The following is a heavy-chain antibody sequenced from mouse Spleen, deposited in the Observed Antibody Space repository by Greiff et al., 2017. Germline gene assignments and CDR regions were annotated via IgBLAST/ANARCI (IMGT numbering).Heavy chain of an antibody. J-gene: IGHJ1*01. V-gene: IGHV1-54*01. CDR2: INPGSGGT. CDR3: AREEGYGGYFDV. Sequence: QLQQSGAELVRPGTSVKVSCKASGYAFTNYLIEWVKQRPGQGLEWIGVINPGSGGTNYNEKFKGKATLTADKSSSTAYMQLSSLTSEDSAVYFCAREEGYGGYFDVWGAGTTVTVSS. CDR1: GYAFTNYL. D-gene: IGHD2-2*01.